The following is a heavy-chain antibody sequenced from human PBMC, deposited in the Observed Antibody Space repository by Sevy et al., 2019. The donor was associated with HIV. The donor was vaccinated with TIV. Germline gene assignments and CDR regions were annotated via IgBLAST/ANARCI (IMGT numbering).Heavy chain of an antibody. D-gene: IGHD3-3*02. Sequence: SETLSLTCTVSGGSVSSGGHYWGWVRQPPGQELEWIGYIHYSGNTNYNPSLKSRVTISVDTSKEQFSLKLSSVTAADTAVYYCARDRIFAVGFNGMDVWGQGTTVTVSS. V-gene: IGHV4-61*08. CDR1: GGSVSSGGHY. CDR3: ARDRIFAVGFNGMDV. J-gene: IGHJ6*02. CDR2: IHYSGNT.